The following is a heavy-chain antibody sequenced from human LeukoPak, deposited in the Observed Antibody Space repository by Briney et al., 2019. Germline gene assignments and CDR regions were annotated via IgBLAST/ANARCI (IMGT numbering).Heavy chain of an antibody. Sequence: ASEKVSCKASGYTFTSYDINWVRQATGQGLEWMGWMNPNSGNTGYAQKFQGRVTMTRNTSISTAYMELSSLRSEDTAVYYCASSYSSGLGGFDPWGQGTLVTVSS. CDR2: MNPNSGNT. CDR3: ASSYSSGLGGFDP. CDR1: GYTFTSYD. V-gene: IGHV1-8*01. J-gene: IGHJ5*02. D-gene: IGHD6-19*01.